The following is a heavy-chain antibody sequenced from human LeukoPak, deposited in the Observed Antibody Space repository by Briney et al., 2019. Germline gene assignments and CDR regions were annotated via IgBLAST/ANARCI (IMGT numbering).Heavy chain of an antibody. D-gene: IGHD3-10*01. CDR1: GGSISSGGYY. CDR3: ARGGNYYGSGSYYTDFVY. V-gene: IGHV4-31*03. Sequence: PSETLSLACTVSGGSISSGGYYWSWIRQHPGKGLEWIGYIYYSGSTYYNPSLKSRVTISVDTSKNQFSLKLSSVTAADTAVYYCARGGNYYGSGSYYTDFVYWDQGTLVTVSS. J-gene: IGHJ4*02. CDR2: IYYSGST.